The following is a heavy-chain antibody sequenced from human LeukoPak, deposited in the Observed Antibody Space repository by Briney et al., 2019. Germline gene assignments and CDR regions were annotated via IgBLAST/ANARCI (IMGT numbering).Heavy chain of an antibody. Sequence: ASVRVSCKASGYTFTRFAMHWVRQANGQRLEWMGWINAGNDNTKYSQKFQGRVTMTTDTSTSTAYMELRSLRSDDTAVYYCARDSLGDIVVVPAATRNMDVWGKGTTVTVSS. J-gene: IGHJ6*03. CDR3: ARDSLGDIVVVPAATRNMDV. D-gene: IGHD2-2*01. CDR1: GYTFTRFA. V-gene: IGHV1-3*01. CDR2: INAGNDNT.